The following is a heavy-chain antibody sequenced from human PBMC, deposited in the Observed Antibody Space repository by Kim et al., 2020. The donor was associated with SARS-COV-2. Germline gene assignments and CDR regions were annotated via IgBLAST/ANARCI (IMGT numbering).Heavy chain of an antibody. CDR3: TTAERTDYEFDF. V-gene: IGHV1-3*04. D-gene: IGHD3-16*01. CDR2: IRIGTGST. Sequence: ASVKVSCKASGYAFSNYAVQWVRQAPGQRLEWIGWIRIGTGSTRYSQRLQGRVTITRDTSASTAFMELNSLTSEETAVYYCTTAERTDYEFDFWGQGTLVIVSS. J-gene: IGHJ4*02. CDR1: GYAFSNYA.